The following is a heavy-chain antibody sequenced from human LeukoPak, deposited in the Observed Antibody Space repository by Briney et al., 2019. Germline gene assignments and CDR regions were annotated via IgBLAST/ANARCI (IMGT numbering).Heavy chain of an antibody. CDR3: TRAPYYYGRVNFDY. CDR1: GFTFGDYA. Sequence: GGSLRLSCTASGFTFGDYAMSWFRQAPGKGLEWVGFIRSKAYGGTTEYAASVKGRFTISRDDSKSIAYLQMNSLKTEDTAVYYCTRAPYYYGRVNFDYWGQGTLVTVSS. J-gene: IGHJ4*02. V-gene: IGHV3-49*03. CDR2: IRSKAYGGTT. D-gene: IGHD3-10*01.